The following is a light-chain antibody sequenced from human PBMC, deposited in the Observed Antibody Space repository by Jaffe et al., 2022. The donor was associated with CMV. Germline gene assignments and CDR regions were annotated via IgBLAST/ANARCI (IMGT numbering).Light chain of an antibody. CDR2: DVI. CDR3: SSYTSNSIWV. J-gene: IGLJ3*02. V-gene: IGLV2-14*03. Sequence: QSALTQPASVSGSPGQSTTISCTGTSSDVGNYNYVSWYQQHPGKAPKLIIFDVINRPSGVSNRFSGSKSGNTASLTISGLRPEDEADYYCSSYTSNSIWVFGGGTRLTVL. CDR1: SSDVGNYNY.